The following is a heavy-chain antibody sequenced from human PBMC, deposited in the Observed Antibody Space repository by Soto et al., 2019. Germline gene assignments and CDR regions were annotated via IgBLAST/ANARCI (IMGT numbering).Heavy chain of an antibody. J-gene: IGHJ3*02. CDR1: GASLGGFH. CDR3: ARSPLGYDYVRQTWREVGDSFDI. Sequence: SATLYLTFAIYGASLGGFHWTWLRQAPGKGLGWIGDHSHGGSIHYNPSLKSRVTFSLDTSKNQFSLQIMSVTAADTAVYYGARSPLGYDYVRQTWREVGDSFDIWGCGTLVT. CDR2: HSHGGSI. D-gene: IGHD3-16*01. V-gene: IGHV4-34*01.